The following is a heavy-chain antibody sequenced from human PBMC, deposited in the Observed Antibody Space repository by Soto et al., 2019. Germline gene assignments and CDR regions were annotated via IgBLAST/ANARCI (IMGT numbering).Heavy chain of an antibody. CDR1: GFTFSSYG. J-gene: IGHJ6*02. V-gene: IGHV3-33*01. CDR3: ARDFQSYGSGSRMDV. Sequence: QVQLVESGGGVVQPGRSLRLSCAASGFTFSSYGMHWVRQAPGKGLDWVAVIWYDGSNKYYADSVKGRFTISRDNSKNTLYLLMNSLRAEDTAVYYCARDFQSYGSGSRMDVWGQGTTVTVSS. CDR2: IWYDGSNK. D-gene: IGHD3-10*01.